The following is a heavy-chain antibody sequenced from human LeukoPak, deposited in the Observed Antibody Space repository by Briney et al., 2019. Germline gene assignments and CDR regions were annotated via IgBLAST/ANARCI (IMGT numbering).Heavy chain of an antibody. CDR1: RFTFSSYA. D-gene: IGHD3-3*01. CDR3: AKEGYDFWSGYYNWYYFDY. V-gene: IGHV3-23*01. Sequence: GGSLRLSCAASRFTFSSYAMSWVRQAPGKGLEWVSAISGSGGSTYYADSVKGRFTISRDNSKNTLYLQMNSLRAEDTAVYYCAKEGYDFWSGYYNWYYFDYWGQGTLVTVSS. J-gene: IGHJ4*02. CDR2: ISGSGGST.